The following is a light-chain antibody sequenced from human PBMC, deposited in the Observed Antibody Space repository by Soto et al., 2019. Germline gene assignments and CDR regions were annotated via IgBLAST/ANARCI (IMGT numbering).Light chain of an antibody. Sequence: QSALTQPASVSGSPGQSITISCTGTSSDVGGYNYVSWYQQHPGKAPKLMIYDVSNRPSGVSNRFSGSKSGNTATLTISGLQAEDEAEYYCCSYTSSSTLVVFGGGTKVTVL. CDR3: CSYTSSSTLVV. V-gene: IGLV2-14*01. J-gene: IGLJ2*01. CDR2: DVS. CDR1: SSDVGGYNY.